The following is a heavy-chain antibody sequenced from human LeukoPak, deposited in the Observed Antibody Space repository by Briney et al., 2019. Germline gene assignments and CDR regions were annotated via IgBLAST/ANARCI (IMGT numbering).Heavy chain of an antibody. D-gene: IGHD5-18*01. CDR1: GYTFTSYD. V-gene: IGHV1-69*04. CDR2: IIPILGIA. Sequence: SVKVSCKASGYTFTSYDINWVRQATGQGLEWMGRIIPILGIANYAQKFQGRVTITADKSTSTAYMELSSLRSEDTAVYYCARGGSHLWQPFDSWGQGTLVTVSS. CDR3: ARGGSHLWQPFDS. J-gene: IGHJ4*02.